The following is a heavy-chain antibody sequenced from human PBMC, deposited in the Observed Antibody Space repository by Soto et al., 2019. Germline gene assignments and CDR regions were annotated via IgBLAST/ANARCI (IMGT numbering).Heavy chain of an antibody. D-gene: IGHD1-26*01. CDR1: GYTFTGYY. Sequence: QVQLVQSGTEVKRPGDSVKVSCKASGYTFTGYYVHWVRQAPGQGLEWMGWINPNSGGTYLAQRFQGRVTMKRDTSIGRANMELRGLTSDDTAEYYCAKGGAIVAAGTRVYLYNAMDVWAQGTTVTVSS. CDR3: AKGGAIVAAGTRVYLYNAMDV. V-gene: IGHV1-2*02. CDR2: INPNSGGT. J-gene: IGHJ6*02.